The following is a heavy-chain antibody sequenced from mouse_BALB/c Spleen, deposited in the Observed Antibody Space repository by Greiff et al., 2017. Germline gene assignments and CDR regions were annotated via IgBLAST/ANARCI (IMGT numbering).Heavy chain of an antibody. CDR2: IDPENGDT. Sequence: EVQLQQSGAELVRSGASVKLSCTASGFNIKDYYMHWVKQRPEQGLEWIGWIDPENGDTEYAPKFQGKATLTIDTSSSTAYMQLSSLTSEDSAVYFCARRVTGTVYYAMDYWGQGTSVTVSS. J-gene: IGHJ4*01. CDR1: GFNIKDYY. V-gene: IGHV14-4*02. CDR3: ARRVTGTVYYAMDY. D-gene: IGHD4-1*01.